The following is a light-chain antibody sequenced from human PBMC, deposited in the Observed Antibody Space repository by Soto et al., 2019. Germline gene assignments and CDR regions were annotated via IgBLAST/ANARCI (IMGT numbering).Light chain of an antibody. J-gene: IGKJ3*01. Sequence: IQLTQSPSSLSASVGDRVTITCRASQGISSYLAWYQQKPGKAPKLLIYAASTLQSGVPSRFSGSGSRTDFTLTISSLQPEDFATYYCQQLNSYPGVTFGPGTKVDIK. CDR2: AAS. CDR3: QQLNSYPGVT. CDR1: QGISSY. V-gene: IGKV1-9*01.